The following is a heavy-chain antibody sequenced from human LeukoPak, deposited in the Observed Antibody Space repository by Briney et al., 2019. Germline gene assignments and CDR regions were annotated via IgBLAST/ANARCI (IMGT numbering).Heavy chain of an antibody. CDR2: ISYDGSNK. Sequence: GGSLRLSCAASGFTFSSYAMHWVRRAPGKGLEWVAVISYDGSNKYYADSVKGRFTISRDNSKNTLYLQMNSLRAEDTAVYYCARFDIVVVVAATGALDYWGQGTPVTVSS. CDR1: GFTFSSYA. J-gene: IGHJ4*02. D-gene: IGHD2-15*01. CDR3: ARFDIVVVVAATGALDY. V-gene: IGHV3-30-3*01.